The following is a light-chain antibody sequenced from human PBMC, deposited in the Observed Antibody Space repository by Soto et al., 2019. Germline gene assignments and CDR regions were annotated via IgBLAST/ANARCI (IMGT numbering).Light chain of an antibody. CDR1: QGIGNE. J-gene: IGKJ4*01. CDR2: AAA. Sequence: AIQMAQSPSSLSASVGDRVTITCRASQGIGNEVGWFQQKPGKAAMLLIYAAATLQSVVPSRFSGSRSGTDFTLTISSLQPEDFAAYYCLQDHHSSITFVGGTRVEIE. V-gene: IGKV1-6*02. CDR3: LQDHHSSIT.